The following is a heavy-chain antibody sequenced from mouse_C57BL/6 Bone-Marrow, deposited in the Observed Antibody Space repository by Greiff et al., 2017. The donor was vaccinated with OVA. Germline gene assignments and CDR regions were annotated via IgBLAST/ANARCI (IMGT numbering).Heavy chain of an antibody. J-gene: IGHJ3*01. Sequence: EVKLMDSGGGLVQSGRSLRLSCATSGFTFSDFYMEWVRQAPGKGLEWIAASRNKANDYTTEYSASVKGRFIVSRDTSQSILYLQMNALRAEDTAIYYCARDADYYGSSPFAYWGQGTLVTVSA. CDR2: SRNKANDYTT. D-gene: IGHD1-1*01. CDR3: ARDADYYGSSPFAY. V-gene: IGHV7-1*01. CDR1: GFTFSDFY.